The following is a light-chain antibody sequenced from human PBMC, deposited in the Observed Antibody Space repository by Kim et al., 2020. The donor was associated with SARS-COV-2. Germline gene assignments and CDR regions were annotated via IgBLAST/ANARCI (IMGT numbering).Light chain of an antibody. CDR2: EDN. V-gene: IGLV6-57*03. Sequence: GKTVTAACTRSSGSIATNYVQWYQQRPGSAPTLVIYEDNQRPSGVPDRFSGSIDMSSNSASLIISGLQTEDEADYYCQSYDTTNWVFGGGTQLTVL. CDR1: SGSIATNY. J-gene: IGLJ3*02. CDR3: QSYDTTNWV.